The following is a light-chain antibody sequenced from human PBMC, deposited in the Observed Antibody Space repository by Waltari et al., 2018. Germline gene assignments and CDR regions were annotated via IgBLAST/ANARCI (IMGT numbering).Light chain of an antibody. CDR2: SVS. J-gene: IGLJ3*02. CDR3: CSYAGNYVWV. CDR1: SSDIGRYDI. Sequence: QSALTQPAAVSGSPGQSVTISCTGASSDIGRYDIVSWYQQHPGNAPKPVISSVSKRPSGVSDRFSGSKSGDTASLTISGLQFEDEADYYCCSYAGNYVWVFGGGTRLTVL. V-gene: IGLV2-23*02.